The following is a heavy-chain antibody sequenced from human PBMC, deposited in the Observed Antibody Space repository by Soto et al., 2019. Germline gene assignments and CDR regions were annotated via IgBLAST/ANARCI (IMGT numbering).Heavy chain of an antibody. Sequence: PXGTLSLPFAVYGGSFSGYYWSWIRQPPGKGLEWIGEINHSGSTNYNPPLKSRVTISVDTSKNQFSLKLSSVTAADTAVYYCARGSTAAIKGNWFDPWGQGTLVTVSX. D-gene: IGHD2-2*01. CDR1: GGSFSGYY. J-gene: IGHJ5*02. CDR3: ARGSTAAIKGNWFDP. CDR2: INHSGST. V-gene: IGHV4-34*01.